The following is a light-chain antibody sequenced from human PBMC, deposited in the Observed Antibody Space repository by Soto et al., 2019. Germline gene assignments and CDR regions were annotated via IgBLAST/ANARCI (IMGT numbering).Light chain of an antibody. CDR1: QSVGSD. V-gene: IGKV3-15*01. CDR2: GAS. J-gene: IGKJ1*01. Sequence: EIVMTQSPTTLSVSPGESVTLSCRASQSVGSDLAWYQQIPGQAPRLLIYGASTRATGIPARFSGSGSATEFTLTISSLQSEDFAVYYCQQYYNWRPRFGQGTKVEIK. CDR3: QQYYNWRPR.